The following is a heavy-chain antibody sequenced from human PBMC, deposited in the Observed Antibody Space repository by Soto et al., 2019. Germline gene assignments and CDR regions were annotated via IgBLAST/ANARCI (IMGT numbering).Heavy chain of an antibody. Sequence: ASGKVSYDASGYTFTGYYMHWVRQAPGQGLEGMGWINPNSGGTNYAQKFQGRVTMTRDTSISTAYMELSRLRSDDTAVYYCARAITTCYGYWGQGTLVTVSS. D-gene: IGHD3-22*01. CDR1: GYTFTGYY. CDR2: INPNSGGT. J-gene: IGHJ4*02. CDR3: ARAITTCYGY. V-gene: IGHV1-2*02.